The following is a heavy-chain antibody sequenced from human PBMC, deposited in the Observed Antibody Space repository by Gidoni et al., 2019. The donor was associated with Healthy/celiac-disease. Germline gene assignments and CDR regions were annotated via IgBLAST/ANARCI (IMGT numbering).Heavy chain of an antibody. CDR3: ARDSSSWYVWFDP. D-gene: IGHD6-13*01. CDR1: GYTFTGYY. Sequence: QVQLVQSGAEVKKPGASVKVSCKASGYTFTGYYLHWVRQAPGQGLEWMGRINPNSGGTNYAQKFQGRVTMTRDTSISTAYMELSRLRSDDTAVYYCARDSSSWYVWFDPWGQGTLVTVSS. V-gene: IGHV1-2*06. J-gene: IGHJ5*02. CDR2: INPNSGGT.